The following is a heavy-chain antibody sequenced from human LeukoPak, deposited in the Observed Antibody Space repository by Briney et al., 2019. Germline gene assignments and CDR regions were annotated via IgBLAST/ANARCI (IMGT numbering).Heavy chain of an antibody. Sequence: GGSLRLSCSASGFSFSNYVMHWVRQAPGKGLEWVAVISYDGSNKYYADSVKGRFTISRDNSKNTLYLQMSSLKGEDTAVYYCARDGPAVLFFGYFEYWGQGTLVTVSS. CDR2: ISYDGSNK. D-gene: IGHD4/OR15-4a*01. CDR1: GFSFSNYV. V-gene: IGHV3-30*03. J-gene: IGHJ4*02. CDR3: ARDGPAVLFFGYFEY.